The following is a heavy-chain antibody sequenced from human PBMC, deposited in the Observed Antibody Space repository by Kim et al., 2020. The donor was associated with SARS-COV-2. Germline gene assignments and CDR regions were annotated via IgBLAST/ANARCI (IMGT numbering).Heavy chain of an antibody. Sequence: TYYHPTLKSRMTLSVDTSKNQFSLKLSSVTAADTAVYYCARTLRTGTTLNWGQGTLVTVSS. CDR3: ARTLRTGTTLN. CDR2: T. D-gene: IGHD1-7*01. J-gene: IGHJ4*02. V-gene: IGHV4-39*01.